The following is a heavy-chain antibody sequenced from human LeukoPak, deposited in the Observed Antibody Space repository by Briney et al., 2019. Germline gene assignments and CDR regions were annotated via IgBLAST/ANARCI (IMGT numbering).Heavy chain of an antibody. CDR1: GFTFSSCA. Sequence: GGSLRLSCAASGFTFSSCAMNWVRQAPGKGLEWVSAISGSGGSTYYADSVKGRFTISRDNSKNTLYLQMNSLRAEDTAVYYCAKLKACTNGVCYTGWFDPWGQGTLVTVSS. V-gene: IGHV3-23*01. J-gene: IGHJ5*02. CDR3: AKLKACTNGVCYTGWFDP. CDR2: ISGSGGST. D-gene: IGHD2-8*01.